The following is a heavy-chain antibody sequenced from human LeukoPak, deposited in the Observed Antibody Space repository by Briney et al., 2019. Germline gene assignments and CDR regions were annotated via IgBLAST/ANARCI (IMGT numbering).Heavy chain of an antibody. J-gene: IGHJ5*02. V-gene: IGHV3-7*01. CDR3: ASALGATVGS. D-gene: IGHD4-23*01. CDR2: INQHGSEN. Sequence: GGSLRLSGEASGFILNNYWMSWVRQAPGKGLEWVANINQHGSENYYGDSVKGRFTISRDNAKNSLYLQMNSLRVEDTAVYYCASALGATVGSWGQGTLVTVSS. CDR1: GFILNNYW.